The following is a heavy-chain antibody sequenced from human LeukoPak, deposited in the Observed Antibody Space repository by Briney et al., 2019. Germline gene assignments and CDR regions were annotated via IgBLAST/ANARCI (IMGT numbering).Heavy chain of an antibody. D-gene: IGHD3-10*01. V-gene: IGHV4-34*01. Sequence: SETLSLTCAVYGGSCSGYYWIWIRQPPGKGLEWIGEINHSGSTNYNPSLKSRVTISVDTSKNQFSLKLSSVTAADTAVYYCARGLLWPRTTFDYWGQGTLVTVSS. CDR1: GGSCSGYY. J-gene: IGHJ4*02. CDR2: INHSGST. CDR3: ARGLLWPRTTFDY.